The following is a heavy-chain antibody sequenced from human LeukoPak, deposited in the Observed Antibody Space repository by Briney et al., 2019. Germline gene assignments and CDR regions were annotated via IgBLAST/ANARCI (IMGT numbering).Heavy chain of an antibody. CDR2: MNPNGGNT. D-gene: IGHD4-17*01. CDR3: ARVASYGDYSFYDY. V-gene: IGHV1-8*01. CDR1: GYTFTSYD. Sequence: GASVKVSCKASGYTFTSYDINWVRQATGQGLEWMGWMNPNGGNTGYAQKFQGRVTVTRNTSISTAYMELSSLRSEDTAVYYCARVASYGDYSFYDYWGQGTLVTVSS. J-gene: IGHJ4*02.